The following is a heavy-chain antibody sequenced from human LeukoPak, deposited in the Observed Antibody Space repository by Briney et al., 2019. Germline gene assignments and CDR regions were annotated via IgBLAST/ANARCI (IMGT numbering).Heavy chain of an antibody. J-gene: IGHJ4*02. CDR2: IYYSGST. CDR3: ARDFGYSKYYFDY. Sequence: SETLSLTCTVSGGSISSSSYYWGWIRQPPGKGLEWIGSIYYSGSTYYNLSLKSRVTISVDTSKNQFSLKLSSVTAADTAVYYCARDFGYSKYYFDYWGQGTLVTVSS. D-gene: IGHD2-21*01. CDR1: GGSISSSSYY. V-gene: IGHV4-39*07.